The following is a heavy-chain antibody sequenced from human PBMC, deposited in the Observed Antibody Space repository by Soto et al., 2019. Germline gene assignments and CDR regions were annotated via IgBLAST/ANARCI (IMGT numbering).Heavy chain of an antibody. CDR1: GFTFSSYS. CDR2: ISSSSSTI. D-gene: IGHD3-22*01. CDR3: ASGDDSSGYYYGFDAFDI. J-gene: IGHJ3*02. Sequence: EVQLVESGGGLVQPGGSLRLSCAASGFTFSSYSMNWVRQAPGKGLEWVSYISSSSSTIYYADSVKGRFTISRDNAKNSLYLQMNSLRDEDTAVYYCASGDDSSGYYYGFDAFDIWGQGTMVTVSS. V-gene: IGHV3-48*02.